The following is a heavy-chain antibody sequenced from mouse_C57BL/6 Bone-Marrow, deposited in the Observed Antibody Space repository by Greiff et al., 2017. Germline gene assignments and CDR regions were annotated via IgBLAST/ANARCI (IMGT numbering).Heavy chain of an antibody. D-gene: IGHD1-1*01. V-gene: IGHV1-64*01. J-gene: IGHJ1*03. CDR1: GYTFTSYW. CDR2: IHPNSGST. Sequence: QVQLQPPGAELVKPGASVKLSCKASGYTFTSYWMHWVKQRPGQGLEWIGMIHPNSGSTNYNEKFKSKATLTVDKSSSTAYMQRSSLTSEDSAVYYCARRGYYGSHWYVDVWGTGTTVTVSS. CDR3: ARRGYYGSHWYVDV.